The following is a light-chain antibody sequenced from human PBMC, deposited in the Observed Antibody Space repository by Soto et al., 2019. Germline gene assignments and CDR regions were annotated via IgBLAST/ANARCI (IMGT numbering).Light chain of an antibody. CDR2: GAS. V-gene: IGKV3-15*01. J-gene: IGKJ2*01. CDR3: QQYNDWPPHT. CDR1: QSVSSN. Sequence: EIVMTQSPATLSVSPGERATLSCRASQSVSSNLAWFQQKPGQGPRPLIYGASTKATGVPARFSGSGSGTEFTLTISSLQSEDFAVYYCQQYNDWPPHTFGQGTKLEIK.